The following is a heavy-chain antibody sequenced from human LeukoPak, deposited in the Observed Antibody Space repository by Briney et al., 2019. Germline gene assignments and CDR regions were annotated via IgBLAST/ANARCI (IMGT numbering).Heavy chain of an antibody. CDR3: ARDSIQLLDDAFDI. CDR1: GGSFSGYY. Sequence: SETLSLTCAAYGGSFSGYYWSWIRQPPGKGLEWIGEINHSGSTNYNPSLKSRVTISVDTSKNQFSLKLSSVTAADTAVYYCARDSIQLLDDAFDIWGQGTMVTVSS. CDR2: INHSGST. V-gene: IGHV4-34*01. J-gene: IGHJ3*02. D-gene: IGHD2-2*01.